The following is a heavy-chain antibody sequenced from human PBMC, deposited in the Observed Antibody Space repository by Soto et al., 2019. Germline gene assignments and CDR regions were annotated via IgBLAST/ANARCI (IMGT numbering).Heavy chain of an antibody. J-gene: IGHJ5*01. V-gene: IGHV3-74*01. Sequence: EVQLMESGGGLVQPGGSLRLSCAASGFTFFAYWIHWVRQVPGKGLVWVSRINSDGSHTSYADSVRGRFTISRDNSKNTVYLQMNSLIAEDTAVYYCAIEGDYGDYAGENWFDSWGQRSLVTVSS. CDR1: GFTFFAYW. CDR2: INSDGSHT. CDR3: AIEGDYGDYAGENWFDS. D-gene: IGHD4-17*01.